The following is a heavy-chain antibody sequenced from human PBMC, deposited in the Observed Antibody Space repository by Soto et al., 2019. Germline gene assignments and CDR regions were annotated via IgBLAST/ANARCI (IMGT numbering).Heavy chain of an antibody. V-gene: IGHV3-11*01. J-gene: IGHJ4*02. CDR1: GFTFSDYY. D-gene: IGHD2-15*01. CDR2: ISSSGSTI. Sequence: TGGSLRLSCAASGFTFSDYYMSWIRQAPGKGLEWASYISSSGSTIYYADSVKGRFTISRDNAKNSLYLQMNSLRAEDTAVYYCASRFIEAAIGYWGQGTLVTVSS. CDR3: ASRFIEAAIGY.